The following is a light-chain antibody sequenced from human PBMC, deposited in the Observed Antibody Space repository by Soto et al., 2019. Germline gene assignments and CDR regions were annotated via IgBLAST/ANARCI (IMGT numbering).Light chain of an antibody. J-gene: IGLJ1*01. Sequence: QSALTQPPYASGSPGQSVTISCTGTSSDVGAYNYVSWYQQHPGKAPKLMIYEVSKRPSGVPDRFSGSKSGNTASLTVSGLQAEDEADYYCSSYGGSRVFGTGTKLTVL. CDR3: SSYGGSRV. CDR2: EVS. CDR1: SSDVGAYNY. V-gene: IGLV2-8*01.